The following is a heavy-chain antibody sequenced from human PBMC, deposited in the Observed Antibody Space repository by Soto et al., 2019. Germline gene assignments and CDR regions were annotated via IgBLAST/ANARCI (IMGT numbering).Heavy chain of an antibody. J-gene: IGHJ6*02. CDR3: AREVASLAPRKYHYSMDV. CDR1: GGSISSRNYC. Sequence: QLQLQESGPGLVKPSETLSLTCTVSGGSISSRNYCWGWIRQPPGKGLEWIGTLYYSGSIYYNTSLKSRVTIFVDTSKNQFSLKLSSVTAADTAVYYCAREVASLAPRKYHYSMDVWGQGTTVTVSS. D-gene: IGHD6-6*01. V-gene: IGHV4-39*02. CDR2: LYYSGSI.